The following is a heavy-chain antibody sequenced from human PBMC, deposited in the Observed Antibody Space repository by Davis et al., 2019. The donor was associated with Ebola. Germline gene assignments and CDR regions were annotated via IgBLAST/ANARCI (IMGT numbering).Heavy chain of an antibody. CDR3: ARAGVNSYDSSGNYYDY. J-gene: IGHJ4*02. V-gene: IGHV3-48*02. D-gene: IGHD3-22*01. CDR2: ISSSSSTI. Sequence: PGGSLRLSCAASGFTFTRYSMNWVRQAPGKGLEWVSYISSSSSTIYYADSVKGRFTISRENAKNSLYLQMNSLRDEDTAVYFCARAGVNSYDSSGNYYDYWGQGTLVTVSS. CDR1: GFTFTRYS.